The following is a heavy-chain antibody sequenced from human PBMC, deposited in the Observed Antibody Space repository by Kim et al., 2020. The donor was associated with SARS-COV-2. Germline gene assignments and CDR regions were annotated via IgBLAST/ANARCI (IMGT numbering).Heavy chain of an antibody. Sequence: GGSLRLSCTTSGFTFTGHAMSWVRQAPGKGLEWVSSIDGSDGTTYYVDSVKGRFSISRDDSKNTLYLQMSALRADDTAAYYCLKGGWGWIWDYGGQRTLVTVSS. CDR2: IDGSDGTT. D-gene: IGHD2-21*01. V-gene: IGHV3-23*01. J-gene: IGHJ4*02. CDR1: GFTFTGHA. CDR3: LKGGWGWIWDY.